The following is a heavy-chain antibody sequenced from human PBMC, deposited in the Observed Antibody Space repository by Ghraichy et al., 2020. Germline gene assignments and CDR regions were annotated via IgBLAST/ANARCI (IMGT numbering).Heavy chain of an antibody. V-gene: IGHV1-24*01. CDR1: GYTLTELS. J-gene: IGHJ5*02. Sequence: ASVKVSCKVFGYTLTELSMHWVRQAPGKGLEWMGGFDPEDGETIYAQKFQGRVTMTEDTSTDTAYMELSSLRSEDTAVYYCATSAGSSWYWFDPWGQGTLVTVSS. D-gene: IGHD6-13*01. CDR3: ATSAGSSWYWFDP. CDR2: FDPEDGET.